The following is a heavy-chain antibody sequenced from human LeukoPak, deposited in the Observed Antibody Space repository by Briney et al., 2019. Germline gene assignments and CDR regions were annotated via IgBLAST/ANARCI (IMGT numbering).Heavy chain of an antibody. CDR2: ISAYNGNT. V-gene: IGHV1-18*01. CDR1: GYTFTSCG. CDR3: ARDRSDVGATTGFDY. Sequence: ASVKVSCKASGYTFTSCGISWVRQAPGQGLERMGWISAYNGNTNYAQKLQGRVTMTTDTSTSTAYMELRSLRSDDTAVYYCARDRSDVGATTGFDYWGQGTLVTVSS. D-gene: IGHD1-26*01. J-gene: IGHJ4*02.